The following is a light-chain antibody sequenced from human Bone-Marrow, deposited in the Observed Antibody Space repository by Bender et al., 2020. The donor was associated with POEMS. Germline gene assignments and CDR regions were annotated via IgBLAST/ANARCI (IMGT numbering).Light chain of an antibody. Sequence: QSALTQPASVSGSPGQSITISCTGTSSDIGGYNYVSWYQQHPGKAPKVVIYDVSDRPSGVSDRFSGSKSGNTAYLTISGLQTEDEAHYYCCSYAVGRSYVFGTGTKVTVL. CDR2: DVS. CDR1: SSDIGGYNY. J-gene: IGLJ1*01. V-gene: IGLV2-14*03. CDR3: CSYAVGRSYV.